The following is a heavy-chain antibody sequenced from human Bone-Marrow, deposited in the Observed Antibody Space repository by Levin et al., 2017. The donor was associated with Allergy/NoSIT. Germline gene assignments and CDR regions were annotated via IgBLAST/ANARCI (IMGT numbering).Heavy chain of an antibody. CDR2: ISYDGSNK. V-gene: IGHV3-30*18. D-gene: IGHD6-13*01. J-gene: IGHJ4*02. CDR1: GFTFSSYG. Sequence: PGGSLRLSCAASGFTFSSYGMHWVRQAPGKGLEWVAVISYDGSNKYYADSVKGRFTISRDNSKNTLYLQMNSLRAEDTAVYYCAKEGSSSWYPFDYWGQGTLVTVSS. CDR3: AKEGSSSWYPFDY.